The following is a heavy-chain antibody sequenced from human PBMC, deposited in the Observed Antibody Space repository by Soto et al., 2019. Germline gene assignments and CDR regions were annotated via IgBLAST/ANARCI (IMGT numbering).Heavy chain of an antibody. CDR2: ISVFNGYA. V-gene: IGHV1-18*01. CDR1: GYSFYNSG. D-gene: IGHD1-1*01. J-gene: IGHJ5*01. Sequence: GASVKVSCKTSGYSFYNSGISWVRQAPGQGLEWMGWISVFNGYAHYAQKFQGRVSMTADTLTSTAYMELRGLRSDDTAMYYCSKNGTSWFASWGQGTPVTVS. CDR3: SKNGTSWFAS.